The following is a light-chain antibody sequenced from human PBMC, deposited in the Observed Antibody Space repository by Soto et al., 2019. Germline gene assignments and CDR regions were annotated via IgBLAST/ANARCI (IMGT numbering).Light chain of an antibody. CDR3: QQRSNWPRFT. Sequence: EIVLTQSPATLSLSPGERATLSCRASQSVSGYLAWYQQKPGQAPRLLIYDGSHRAAGIPSRFSGSGSGTDFTLTISGLEPEDFAVYYCQQRSNWPRFTFGPGTKVDIK. J-gene: IGKJ3*01. CDR2: DGS. CDR1: QSVSGY. V-gene: IGKV3-11*01.